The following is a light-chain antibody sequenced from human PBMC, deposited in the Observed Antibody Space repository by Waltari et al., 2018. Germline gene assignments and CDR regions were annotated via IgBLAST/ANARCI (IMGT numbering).Light chain of an antibody. J-gene: IGKJ2*01. CDR1: QDITTS. Sequence: DIQLTQSPSSLSAAVGDSVTITCQATQDITTSLSWFQQKPGKVPQLLIYDASSLQAGVPSRFSGTGSGTAFSFTITSLQPEDSATYYCQHYHSLPYTFGRGTKLQIK. V-gene: IGKV1-33*01. CDR3: QHYHSLPYT. CDR2: DAS.